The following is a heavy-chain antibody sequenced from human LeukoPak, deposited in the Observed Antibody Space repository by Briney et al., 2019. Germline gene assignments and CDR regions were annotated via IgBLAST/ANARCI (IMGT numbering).Heavy chain of an antibody. CDR1: GGSFSGYY. V-gene: IGHV4-34*01. CDR2: INHSGST. Sequence: PSETLSLTCAVYGGSFSGYYWSWIRQPPGKGLEWIGEINHSGSTNYNPSLKSRVTISVDTSKNQFSLKLSSVTAADTVVYYCARGGGYNWFDPWGQGTLVTVSS. CDR3: ARGGGYNWFDP. J-gene: IGHJ5*02.